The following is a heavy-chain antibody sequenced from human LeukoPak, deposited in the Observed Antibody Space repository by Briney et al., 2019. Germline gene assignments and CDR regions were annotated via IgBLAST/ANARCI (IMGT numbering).Heavy chain of an antibody. J-gene: IGHJ3*02. V-gene: IGHV3-21*04. Sequence: PGGSLRLSCAASGFTFSSYSMNWVRQAPGKGLEWVSSISSSSSYIYYADSVKGRITISRDNSRNTLYLQMNSLRAEDTAVYYCARGQDYYDSSGYSTSSDAFDIWGQGTMVTVSS. CDR2: ISSSSSYI. CDR3: ARGQDYYDSSGYSTSSDAFDI. D-gene: IGHD3-22*01. CDR1: GFTFSSYS.